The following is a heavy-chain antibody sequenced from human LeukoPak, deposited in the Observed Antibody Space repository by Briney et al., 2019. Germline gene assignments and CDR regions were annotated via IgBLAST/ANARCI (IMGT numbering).Heavy chain of an antibody. J-gene: IGHJ4*02. D-gene: IGHD1-1*01. CDR2: MNSNSGNT. Sequence: ASVKVSCKASGYTFTSYDIHWVRQATGQGLEWMGCMNSNSGNTGYAQKFQGRVTMTRNTSISTAYMELSSLRSEDTAVYYCARGLGARDDRDYWGQGTLVTVSS. CDR1: GYTFTSYD. CDR3: ARGLGARDDRDY. V-gene: IGHV1-8*01.